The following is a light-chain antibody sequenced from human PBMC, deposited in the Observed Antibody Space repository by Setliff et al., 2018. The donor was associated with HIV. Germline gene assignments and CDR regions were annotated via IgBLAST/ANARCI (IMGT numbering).Light chain of an antibody. V-gene: IGLV2-14*03. CDR2: DVS. CDR1: SSDVGGYNY. J-gene: IGLJ1*01. CDR3: SSYTSTSTLFV. Sequence: QSALTQPASVSGSPGQSITISCTGTSSDVGGYNYVSWYQQHPGKAPKLRIYDVSNRPSGVSNRFSGSKSGNTASLTISGLQADDEADYYCSSYTSTSTLFVFGTGTKV.